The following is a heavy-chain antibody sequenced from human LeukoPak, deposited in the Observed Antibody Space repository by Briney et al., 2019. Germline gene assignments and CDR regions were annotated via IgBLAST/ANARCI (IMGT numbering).Heavy chain of an antibody. J-gene: IGHJ6*03. D-gene: IGHD6-6*01. Sequence: SVKVSCKASGYTFTSYDINWVRQAPGQGLERMGGIIPIFGTANYAQKFQGRVTITTDESTSTAYMELSSLRSEDTAVYYCARVVSIAARPYYYYYYMDVWGKGTTVTVSS. CDR2: IIPIFGTA. CDR3: ARVVSIAARPYYYYYYMDV. CDR1: GYTFTSYD. V-gene: IGHV1-69*05.